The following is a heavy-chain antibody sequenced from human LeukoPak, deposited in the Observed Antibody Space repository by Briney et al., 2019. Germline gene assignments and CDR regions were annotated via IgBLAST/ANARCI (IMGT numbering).Heavy chain of an antibody. D-gene: IGHD3-22*01. V-gene: IGHV3-66*01. J-gene: IGHJ4*02. CDR1: GFTVSSNY. CDR2: IYSGGST. CDR3: AREYDSSGYFDY. Sequence: GGSLRLSCAASGFTVSSNYMSWVRQAPGKGLEWVSVIYSGGSTYYADSVKGRFTVSRDNSKNTLYLQMNSLRAEDTAVYYCAREYDSSGYFDYWGQGTLVTVSS.